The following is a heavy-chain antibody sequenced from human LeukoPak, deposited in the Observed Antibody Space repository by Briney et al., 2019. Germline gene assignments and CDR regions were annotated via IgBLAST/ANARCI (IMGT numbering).Heavy chain of an antibody. CDR3: ARVAHDFGDKYFDY. CDR1: GGSVSGGSYY. V-gene: IGHV4-61*01. CDR2: IYYSGST. D-gene: IGHD3-16*01. Sequence: SETLSLTCTVSGGSVSGGSYYWSWIRQPPGKGLEWIGYIYYSGSTNYNPSLKSRVTISVDTSKNQFSLKLSSVTAADTAVYYCARVAHDFGDKYFDYWGQGTLVTVSS. J-gene: IGHJ4*02.